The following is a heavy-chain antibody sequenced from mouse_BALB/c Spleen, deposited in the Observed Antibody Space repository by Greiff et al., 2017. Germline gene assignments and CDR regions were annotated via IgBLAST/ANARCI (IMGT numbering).Heavy chain of an antibody. J-gene: IGHJ1*01. Sequence: VQLQHSEPALVHPSQSRSITSTVLGFSLTSFGVHWVRQSPGKGLEWLGVIWSGGSTDYNAAFISRLSISKDNSKSQVFFKMNSLQANDTAIYYCAGNLLWYFDVWGAGTTVTVSS. CDR1: GFSLTSFG. CDR2: IWSGGST. V-gene: IGHV2-2*02. D-gene: IGHD2-1*01. CDR3: AGNLLWYFDV.